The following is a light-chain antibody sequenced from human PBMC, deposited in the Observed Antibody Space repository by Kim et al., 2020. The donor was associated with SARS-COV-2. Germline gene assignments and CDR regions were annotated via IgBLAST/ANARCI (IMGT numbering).Light chain of an antibody. Sequence: SYELTQPPSVSVAPGNTATITCGGNNIGSQSVHWYLQKSGQAPVMVSYYDSDRPSGIPERFSGSNSGNTPTLTISRVEAGDEADYYCQVWDSSSDHVVFGGGTQLTVL. V-gene: IGLV3-21*04. CDR2: YDS. J-gene: IGLJ2*01. CDR3: QVWDSSSDHVV. CDR1: NIGSQS.